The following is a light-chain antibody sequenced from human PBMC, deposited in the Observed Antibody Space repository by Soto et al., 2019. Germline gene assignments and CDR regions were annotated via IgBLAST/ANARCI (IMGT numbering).Light chain of an antibody. Sequence: EIVMTHSPATLSVSPGESATLSCRASQSVSSNLAWHQQKPGQAPRILMYDASTRATGISARFSGSGSGTEFTLTISSLQSEDFAVYYCQQYHNWPITFGQGTRLDI. CDR1: QSVSSN. J-gene: IGKJ5*01. CDR3: QQYHNWPIT. V-gene: IGKV3-15*01. CDR2: DAS.